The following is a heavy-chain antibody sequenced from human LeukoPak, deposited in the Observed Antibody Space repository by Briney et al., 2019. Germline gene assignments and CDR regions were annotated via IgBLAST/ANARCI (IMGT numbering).Heavy chain of an antibody. CDR1: GESFSGYY. CDR3: ARARGTVAIDY. Sequence: SETLSLTCAVYGESFSGYYWSWIRQPPGKGLEWIGEINHSGNTNYNPSLKSRVTVSADTSKNQFSLKLTSLTAADTAVYYCARARGTVAIDYWGQGTLVTVSS. CDR2: INHSGNT. D-gene: IGHD5-12*01. V-gene: IGHV4-34*01. J-gene: IGHJ4*02.